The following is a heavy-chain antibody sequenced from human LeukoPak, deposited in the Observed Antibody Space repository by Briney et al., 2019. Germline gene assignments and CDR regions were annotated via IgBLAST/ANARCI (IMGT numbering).Heavy chain of an antibody. D-gene: IGHD6-13*01. CDR2: MNPNSGNT. J-gene: IGHJ4*02. Sequence: ASVKVSCKASGYTFTSYGISWVRQATGQGLEWMGWMNPNSGNTGYAQKFQGRVTMTRNTSISTAYMELSSLRSEDTAVYYCARAPSSIAAAGTLHYWGQGTLVTVSS. CDR1: GYTFTSYG. CDR3: ARAPSSIAAAGTLHY. V-gene: IGHV1-8*02.